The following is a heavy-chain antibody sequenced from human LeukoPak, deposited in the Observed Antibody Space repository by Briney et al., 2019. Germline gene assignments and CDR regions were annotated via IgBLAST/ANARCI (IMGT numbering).Heavy chain of an antibody. CDR3: ARDFSVATAAGGPDIEF. Sequence: GGSLRLSCTGSGFSFSGYTMNWVRQAPGKGLEWVSSISRSDTYIFYEDSVKGRFTISRDNAKNSLYLQMNSLRAEDTAMYYCARDFSVATAAGGPDIEFWGQGVLVTLSS. D-gene: IGHD5-12*01. V-gene: IGHV3-21*06. CDR1: GFSFSGYT. CDR2: ISRSDTYI. J-gene: IGHJ4*02.